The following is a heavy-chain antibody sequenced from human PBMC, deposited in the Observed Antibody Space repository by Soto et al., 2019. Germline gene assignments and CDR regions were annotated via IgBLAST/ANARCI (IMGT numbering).Heavy chain of an antibody. D-gene: IGHD5-18*01. Sequence: QVQLVESGGGVVQPGRSLRLSCAASGFTFSSYAMHWVRQAPGKGLEWVAVISYDGSNKYYADSVKGRFTISRDNSKNTLYLQMNSLRAEDTAVYYCARGRGYRYGYDYYYYGMDVWGQGTTVTVSS. CDR3: ARGRGYRYGYDYYYYGMDV. V-gene: IGHV3-30-3*01. CDR2: ISYDGSNK. CDR1: GFTFSSYA. J-gene: IGHJ6*01.